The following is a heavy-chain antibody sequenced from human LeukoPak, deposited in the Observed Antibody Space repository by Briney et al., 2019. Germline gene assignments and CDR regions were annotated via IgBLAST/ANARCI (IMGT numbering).Heavy chain of an antibody. CDR3: ARSPMVRGVPRD. Sequence: PGGSLRLSCAASGFTFSSYGMSWVRQAPGKGLEWVAVISYDGSNKYYADSVKGRFTISRDNSKNTLYLQMNSLRAEDTAVYYCARSPMVRGVPRDWGQGTLVTVSS. V-gene: IGHV3-30*03. J-gene: IGHJ4*02. CDR1: GFTFSSYG. D-gene: IGHD3-10*01. CDR2: ISYDGSNK.